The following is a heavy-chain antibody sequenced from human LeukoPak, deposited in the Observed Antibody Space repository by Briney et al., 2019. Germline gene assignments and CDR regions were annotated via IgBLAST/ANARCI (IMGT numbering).Heavy chain of an antibody. V-gene: IGHV4-39*07. D-gene: IGHD5-18*01. CDR2: IYYSGST. CDR3: ARVPGNTAMAYYFDY. J-gene: IGHJ4*02. CDR1: GGSISSSSYY. Sequence: SETLSLTCTVSGGSISSSSYYWGWIRQPPGKGLEWIGSIYYSGSTYYNPSLKSRVTISVDTSKNQFSLKLSSVTAADTAVYYCARVPGNTAMAYYFDYWGQGTLVTVSS.